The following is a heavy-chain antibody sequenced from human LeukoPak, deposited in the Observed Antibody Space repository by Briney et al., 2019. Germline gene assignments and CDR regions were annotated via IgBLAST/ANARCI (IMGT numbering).Heavy chain of an antibody. D-gene: IGHD6-13*01. CDR1: GASISRYY. CDR2: FHHSGNT. V-gene: IGHV4-59*12. Sequence: PSETLSLTCSVSGASISRYYWSRIRQPPGKGLEWIGYFHHSGNTNYSPSLSSRITMSVDTSKNQFSLRLNSVTAADTAIYYCARRAAALDSWGQGTLVTVSS. J-gene: IGHJ4*02. CDR3: ARRAAALDS.